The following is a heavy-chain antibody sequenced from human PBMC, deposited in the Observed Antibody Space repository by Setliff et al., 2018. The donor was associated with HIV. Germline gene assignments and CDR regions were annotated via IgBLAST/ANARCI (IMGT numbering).Heavy chain of an antibody. CDR2: IHYSGST. CDR3: ARGSGTFYDVLTFGP. CDR1: GGSISSHY. V-gene: IGHV4-59*11. D-gene: IGHD3-9*01. J-gene: IGHJ4*02. Sequence: PSETLSLTCTVSGGSISSHYWSWIRQPPGKGLEWIGYIHYSGSTIYNPSLKSRVTISVDTSKNQFSLKLRSVTAADTAVYYCARGSGTFYDVLTFGPWGQGTLVTVSS.